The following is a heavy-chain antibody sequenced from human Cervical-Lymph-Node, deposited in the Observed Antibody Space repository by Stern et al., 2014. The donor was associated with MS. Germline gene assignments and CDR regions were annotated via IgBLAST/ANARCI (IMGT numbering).Heavy chain of an antibody. CDR2: IGGSGGST. Sequence: EVQLEESGGGFIRPGGSLRLSCAASGYTFSNYAMSWVRQAPGKGLEWVSAIGGSGGSTYYADSVKGRFTISRDNSRNTLYLQMNSLRVEDTAVYYCAKDKRGDSLFDYWGQGTLVTVSS. CDR3: AKDKRGDSLFDY. D-gene: IGHD2-21*02. V-gene: IGHV3-23*04. CDR1: GYTFSNYA. J-gene: IGHJ4*02.